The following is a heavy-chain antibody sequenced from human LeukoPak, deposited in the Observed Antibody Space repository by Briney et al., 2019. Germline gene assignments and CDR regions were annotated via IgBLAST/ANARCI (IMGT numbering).Heavy chain of an antibody. V-gene: IGHV3-21*01. D-gene: IGHD5-12*01. J-gene: IGHJ6*02. Sequence: PGGSLRLSCAASGFTFSSYSMNWVRQAPGKGLEWVSSISSSSSYIYYAVSVKGRFTISRDNAKNSLYLQMNSLRAEDTAVYYCARDKWDSGYPSGMDVWGQGTTVTVSS. CDR2: ISSSSSYI. CDR3: ARDKWDSGYPSGMDV. CDR1: GFTFSSYS.